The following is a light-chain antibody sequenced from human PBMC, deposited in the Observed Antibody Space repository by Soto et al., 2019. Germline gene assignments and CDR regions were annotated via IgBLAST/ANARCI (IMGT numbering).Light chain of an antibody. Sequence: QSALTQPASVSGSPGQSITISCAGTSSDVGGYKYVSWYQQHPGKAPKLMIYEVSNRPSGVSNRFSGSKSGNTASLTISGLQAEDEAVYYCNSYTSTYTGVFGTGTKLTVL. CDR2: EVS. CDR3: NSYTSTYTGV. CDR1: SSDVGGYKY. J-gene: IGLJ1*01. V-gene: IGLV2-14*01.